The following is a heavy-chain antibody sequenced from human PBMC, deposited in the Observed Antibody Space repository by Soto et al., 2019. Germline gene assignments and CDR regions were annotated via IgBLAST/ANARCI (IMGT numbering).Heavy chain of an antibody. V-gene: IGHV4-4*07. D-gene: IGHD3-16*01. CDR2: ISATGTT. Sequence: SETLSLTCTVSGDSMSTYYWNWIRQSAEKGLEWIGRISATGTTTYIPSLKSRITLSVDTSKNEFSLNLKFFTAADTAVYFCAREQSGGAEFWGQGTTVRVPS. CDR3: AREQSGGAEF. CDR1: GDSMSTYY. J-gene: IGHJ6*02.